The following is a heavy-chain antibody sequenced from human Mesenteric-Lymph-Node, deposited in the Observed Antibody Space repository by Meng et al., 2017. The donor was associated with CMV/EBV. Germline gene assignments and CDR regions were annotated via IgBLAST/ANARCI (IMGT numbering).Heavy chain of an antibody. Sequence: SVKVSCKTSGYTFTNSYFHWVRQAPGQGLEWMTRINPSGDSTIYAQKFQGRVTMTRDTSTTTVYLDLTSLTSEDTAVYYCTRDAPGEDKWDWGQGTLVIVSS. V-gene: IGHV1-46*01. CDR2: INPSGDST. J-gene: IGHJ4*02. D-gene: IGHD2-15*01. CDR1: GYTFTNSY. CDR3: TRDAPGEDKWD.